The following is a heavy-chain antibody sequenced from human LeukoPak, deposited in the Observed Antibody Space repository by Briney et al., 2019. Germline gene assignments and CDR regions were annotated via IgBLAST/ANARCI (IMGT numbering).Heavy chain of an antibody. CDR3: ARDRGCVTSTNCYYYFDY. V-gene: IGHV1-8*01. J-gene: IGHJ4*02. Sequence: ASVKVSCKASGYTFTSYDINWVRQATGQGLEWMGWMNPNSGNTGYAQKFQGRVTMTRNTSISTAYMELSSLRSEDTAVYYCARDRGCVTSTNCYYYFDYWGQGTLVTVSS. CDR1: GYTFTSYD. CDR2: MNPNSGNT. D-gene: IGHD2-2*01.